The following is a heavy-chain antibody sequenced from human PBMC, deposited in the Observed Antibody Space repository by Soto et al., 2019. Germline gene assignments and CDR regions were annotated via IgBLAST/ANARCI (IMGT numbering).Heavy chain of an antibody. D-gene: IGHD4-4*01. CDR2: IYYSRST. V-gene: IGHV4-39*01. J-gene: IGHJ4*02. CDR3: ASSDSNYAPFDY. CDR1: GGSISSSSYY. Sequence: QLQLQESGPGLVKPSETLSLTCTVSGGSISSSSYYWGWIRQPPGKGLEWIGSIYYSRSTYYNPSLRCRVTISVDTSKNQFSLKLSSVTAADTAVYYCASSDSNYAPFDYWGQGTLVTVSS.